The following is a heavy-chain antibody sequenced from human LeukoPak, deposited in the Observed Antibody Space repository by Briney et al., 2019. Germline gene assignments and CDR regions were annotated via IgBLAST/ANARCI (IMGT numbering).Heavy chain of an antibody. J-gene: IGHJ4*02. Sequence: GGSLRLSCAASGFTFSSYGMHWVRQAPGKGLEWVAVISYDGSNKYYADSVKGRFTISRDNSKNTLYLQMNSLRAEDTAVYYCAGGYYYGSGSYYSNFDYWGQGTLVTVSS. D-gene: IGHD3-10*01. CDR2: ISYDGSNK. CDR3: AGGYYYGSGSYYSNFDY. CDR1: GFTFSSYG. V-gene: IGHV3-30*03.